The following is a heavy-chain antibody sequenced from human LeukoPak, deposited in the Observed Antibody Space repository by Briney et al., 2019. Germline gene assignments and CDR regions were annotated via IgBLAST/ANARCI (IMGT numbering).Heavy chain of an antibody. CDR3: ARQSHYYIRVDY. J-gene: IGHJ4*02. V-gene: IGHV3-30*02. Sequence: GGSLRLSCAASGFTFNSYGMHWVRQAPGKGLEWVAFIQYAGSDKYYADSVKGRFTISRDNSKNTLYLQMNSLRAEDTAVYYCARQSHYYIRVDYWGQGTLVTVSS. CDR1: GFTFNSYG. D-gene: IGHD3-10*02. CDR2: IQYAGSDK.